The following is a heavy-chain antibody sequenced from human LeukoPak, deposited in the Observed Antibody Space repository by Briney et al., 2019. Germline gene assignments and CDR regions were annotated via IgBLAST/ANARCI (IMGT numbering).Heavy chain of an antibody. D-gene: IGHD3-22*01. CDR2: IYSGGST. CDR1: GFTVSSNY. V-gene: IGHV3-53*01. Sequence: PGGSLRLSCAASGFTVSSNYMSRVRQAPGKGLEWVSVIYSGGSTYYADSVKGRFTISRDNSKNTLYLQMNSLRAEDTAVYYCAREGYYDSSGPFDYWGQGTLVTVSS. CDR3: AREGYYDSSGPFDY. J-gene: IGHJ4*02.